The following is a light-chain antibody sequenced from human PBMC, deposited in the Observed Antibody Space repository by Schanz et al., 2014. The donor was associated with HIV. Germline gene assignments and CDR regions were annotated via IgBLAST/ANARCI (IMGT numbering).Light chain of an antibody. CDR1: QRLSSSY. CDR3: QHYGDSRGT. J-gene: IGKJ4*01. V-gene: IGKV3-20*01. Sequence: EIVLTQSPGSLSLSPGGRATLSCGASQRLSSSYLAWYQQKRDQAPRLLIYDASNRATGIPARFSGSGSGTDFTLTISGLEPEDFAVYYCQHYGDSRGTFGGGTEVDIK. CDR2: DAS.